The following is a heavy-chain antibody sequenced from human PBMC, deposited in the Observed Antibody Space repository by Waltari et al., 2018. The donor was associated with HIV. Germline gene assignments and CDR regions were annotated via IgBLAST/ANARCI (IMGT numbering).Heavy chain of an antibody. V-gene: IGHV1-18*01. Sequence: QVQLVQSGAEVKKPGASVKVSCKASGYTFNSYGVNWVRQAPGQGLEWVGWVSGYNGNTNYAQKIQGRVTMTTDTSTSTAYMELRSLRSDDTAVYYCARDPATMPSYYYYGMDVWGQGTPVTVSS. J-gene: IGHJ6*02. D-gene: IGHD5-12*01. CDR3: ARDPATMPSYYYYGMDV. CDR1: GYTFNSYG. CDR2: VSGYNGNT.